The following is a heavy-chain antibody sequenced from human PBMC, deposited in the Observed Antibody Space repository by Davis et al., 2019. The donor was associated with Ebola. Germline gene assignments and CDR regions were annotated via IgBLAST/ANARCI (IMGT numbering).Heavy chain of an antibody. D-gene: IGHD3-16*01. CDR1: GGSVNNDF. J-gene: IGHJ4*02. V-gene: IGHV4-59*02. Sequence: PSETLSPTCTVSGGSVNNDFWSWIRQSPGKGLEWIGFISYTGTTNYNSSLKSRVTISVDTPKNQFSLKLSAVTAADTAIYYCARGGASSKYFDYWGQGSLVTVSS. CDR3: ARGGASSKYFDY. CDR2: ISYTGTT.